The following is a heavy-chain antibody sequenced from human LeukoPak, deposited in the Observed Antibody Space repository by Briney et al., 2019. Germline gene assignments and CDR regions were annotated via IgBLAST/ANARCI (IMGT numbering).Heavy chain of an antibody. V-gene: IGHV3-7*01. J-gene: IGHJ5*02. CDR2: IKQDGSEI. CDR3: ATDGAGFDT. CDR1: GFTFSSYW. Sequence: GGSLRLSCAASGFTFSSYWMSWVRQAPGKGLEWVANIKQDGSEINSVDSVKGRFTISRDNDKNSLYLQMNSLRAEDTAVYYCATDGAGFDTWGQGVLVTVSS.